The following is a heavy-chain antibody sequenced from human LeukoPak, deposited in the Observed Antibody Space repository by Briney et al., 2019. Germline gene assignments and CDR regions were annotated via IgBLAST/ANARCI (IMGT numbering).Heavy chain of an antibody. CDR2: ISYDGSNK. V-gene: IGHV3-30*18. J-gene: IGHJ4*02. CDR3: AKGDKEWLRSPIDY. Sequence: PGGSLRLSCAASGFTFSSYGMRWVRQAPGKGLEWVAVISYDGSNKYYADSVKGRFTISRDNSKNTLYLQMNSLRAEDTAVYYCAKGDKEWLRSPIDYWGQGTLVTVSS. CDR1: GFTFSSYG. D-gene: IGHD5-12*01.